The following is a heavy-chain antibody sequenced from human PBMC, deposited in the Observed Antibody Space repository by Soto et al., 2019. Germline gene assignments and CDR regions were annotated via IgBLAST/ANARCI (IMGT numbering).Heavy chain of an antibody. J-gene: IGHJ5*02. CDR1: GASVSGGTYY. CDR3: ARRAHGYPTNWFDP. Sequence: QLQLQESGPGLVKPSETLSLACSVSGASVSGGTYYWGWIRQPPGKGLEWVGSIHYSGITHYNPSLKSRATVSIDTAQNQCSLKLTSVTAADTAVYYCARRAHGYPTNWFDPWGQGTLVIVSS. CDR2: IHYSGIT. V-gene: IGHV4-39*01. D-gene: IGHD3-22*01.